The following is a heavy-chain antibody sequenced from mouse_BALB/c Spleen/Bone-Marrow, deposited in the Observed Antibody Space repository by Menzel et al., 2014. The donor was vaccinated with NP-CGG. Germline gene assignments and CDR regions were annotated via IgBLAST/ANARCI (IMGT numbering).Heavy chain of an antibody. Sequence: EVKVIESGGGLVQPGGSLKLSCAASGFGFSTYWMSWVRQAPGKGLEWIGEINPDSSTINYTPSLKDKFIISRDNAKNTLYLQMSKVRSEDTALYYCARLHYYGYEAYWGQGTLVTVSA. CDR1: GFGFSTYW. V-gene: IGHV4-1*02. J-gene: IGHJ3*01. CDR2: INPDSSTI. D-gene: IGHD1-2*01. CDR3: ARLHYYGYEAY.